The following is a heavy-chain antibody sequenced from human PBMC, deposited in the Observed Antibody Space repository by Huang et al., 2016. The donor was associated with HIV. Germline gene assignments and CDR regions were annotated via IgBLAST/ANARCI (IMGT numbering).Heavy chain of an antibody. CDR1: GFTFSSYW. V-gene: IGHV3-74*01. J-gene: IGHJ4*02. D-gene: IGHD3-22*01. Sequence: EVQLVESGGGLVQPGGSLRLSCAASGFTFSSYWMHWVRQAPGTGVVWVSRINSDGSSSGYADSVKGRFTISRDNAKNTLYLQMNSLRAEDTAVYYCVRDPRIQSWLNYFDYWGQGTLVSVSS. CDR2: INSDGSSS. CDR3: VRDPRIQSWLNYFDY.